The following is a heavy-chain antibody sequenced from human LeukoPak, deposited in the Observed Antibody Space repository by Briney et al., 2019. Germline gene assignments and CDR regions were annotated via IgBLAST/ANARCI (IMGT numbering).Heavy chain of an antibody. Sequence: HPGGSLRLSCAASGFTFATYGMRWVRQAPGKGLEWVAFIRYDGNDKFYADSVKGRFTISRDNSKNTLYLQMSSLRAEDTAVYYCAKALGLCSSVDCYSQGEYWGQGTLVTASS. D-gene: IGHD2-21*02. J-gene: IGHJ4*02. CDR1: GFTFATYG. CDR2: IRYDGNDK. V-gene: IGHV3-30*02. CDR3: AKALGLCSSVDCYSQGEY.